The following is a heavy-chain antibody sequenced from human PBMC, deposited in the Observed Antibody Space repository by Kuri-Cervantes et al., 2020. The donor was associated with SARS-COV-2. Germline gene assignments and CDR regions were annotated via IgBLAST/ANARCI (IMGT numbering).Heavy chain of an antibody. CDR2: IYYSGST. CDR3: AREEYSSSYLVKPRIFDY. Sequence: SETLSLTCTVSGGSISSYYWSWIRQPPGKGLEWIGYIYYSGSTNYNPSLKSRVTISVDTSKNQFSLKLSSVTAADTAVYYCAREEYSSSYLVKPRIFDYWGQGTLVTVSS. CDR1: GGSISSYY. D-gene: IGHD6-6*01. J-gene: IGHJ4*02. V-gene: IGHV4-59*01.